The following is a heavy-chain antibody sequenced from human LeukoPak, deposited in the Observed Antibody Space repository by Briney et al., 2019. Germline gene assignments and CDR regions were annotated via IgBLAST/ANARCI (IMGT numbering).Heavy chain of an antibody. CDR3: AREHIRSGSYELDY. D-gene: IGHD3-10*01. Sequence: RTGGSLRLSCAASGFTFSTYGMSWVRQTPGKGLEWVSGISTSGSRTDYAASAKGRFTISRDNTKNSVYLLMNSLRVEDTAVYYCAREHIRSGSYELDYWGQGTLVTVSS. V-gene: IGHV3-23*01. J-gene: IGHJ4*02. CDR1: GFTFSTYG. CDR2: ISTSGSRT.